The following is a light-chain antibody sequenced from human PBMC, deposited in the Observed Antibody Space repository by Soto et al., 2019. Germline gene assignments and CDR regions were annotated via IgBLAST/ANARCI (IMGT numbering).Light chain of an antibody. CDR1: QSIRYW. CDR2: DAS. J-gene: IGKJ5*01. Sequence: DKEVTERAAVLSSALSSSVTIGCRASQSIRYWVAWYQHKPGKAPKLLIYDASTLESGVPTRFSGSGSGTEFTLTISSLQSEDFAVYYCQQYGSSLITFGQGTRLEIK. CDR3: QQYGSSLIT. V-gene: IGKV1-5*01.